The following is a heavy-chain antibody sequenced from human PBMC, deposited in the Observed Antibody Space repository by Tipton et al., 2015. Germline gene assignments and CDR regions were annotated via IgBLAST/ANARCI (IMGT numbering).Heavy chain of an antibody. V-gene: IGHV4-59*01. CDR1: GGSISSYS. J-gene: IGHJ4*02. D-gene: IGHD2-2*02. Sequence: LRLSCTVSGGSISSYSWSWIRQAPGKGLEWIGYISDSGSTNYNPSLKSRLTISVDTSKNHFSLRLNSVTAADTAVYFCARAGYCTSTSCHKAEFPFDYWGQGTLVTVSS. CDR2: ISDSGST. CDR3: ARAGYCTSTSCHKAEFPFDY.